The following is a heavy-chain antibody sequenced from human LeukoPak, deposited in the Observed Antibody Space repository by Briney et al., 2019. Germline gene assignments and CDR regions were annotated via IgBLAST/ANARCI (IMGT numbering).Heavy chain of an antibody. D-gene: IGHD2-2*01. CDR1: GGSISSSIYY. CDR3: ASYCSSTSCYDFEYFQH. J-gene: IGHJ1*01. V-gene: IGHV4-39*01. Sequence: SETLSLTCTVSGGSISSSIYYWGWIRQPPGKGLEWIGSIYYSGSTYYNPSLKSRVTISVDTSKNQFSLKLSSVTAADTAVYYCASYCSSTSCYDFEYFQHWGQGTMVTVSS. CDR2: IYYSGST.